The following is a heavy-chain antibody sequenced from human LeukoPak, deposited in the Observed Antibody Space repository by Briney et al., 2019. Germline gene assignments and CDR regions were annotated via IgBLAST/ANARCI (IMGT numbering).Heavy chain of an antibody. CDR3: ARVFNTVGFDY. CDR1: GFTFSSYS. J-gene: IGHJ4*02. D-gene: IGHD4-23*01. CDR2: ISSSSSTI. V-gene: IGHV3-48*01. Sequence: GGSLRLSCAASGFTFSSYSMNWVRQAPGKGLEWVSYISSSSSTIYYADSVKGRFTISRDNAKNSLYLQMNSLRGEDTAVYYCARVFNTVGFDYWGQGILVTVSS.